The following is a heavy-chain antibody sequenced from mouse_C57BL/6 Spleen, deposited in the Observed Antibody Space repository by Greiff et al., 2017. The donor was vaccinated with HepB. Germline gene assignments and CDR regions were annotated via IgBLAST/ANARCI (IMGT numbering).Heavy chain of an antibody. D-gene: IGHD2-2*01. Sequence: VQLQQSGPGLVQPSQSLSITCTVSGFSLTSYGVHWVRQSPGKGLEWLGVIWRGGSTDYNAAFMSRLSITKDNSKSQVFFKMNSLQADDTAIYYCAKNGDGYENYFDYWGQGTTLTVSS. CDR2: IWRGGST. V-gene: IGHV2-5*01. CDR3: AKNGDGYENYFDY. CDR1: GFSLTSYG. J-gene: IGHJ2*01.